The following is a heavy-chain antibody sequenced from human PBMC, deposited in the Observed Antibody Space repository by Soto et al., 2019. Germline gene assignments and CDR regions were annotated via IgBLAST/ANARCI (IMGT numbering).Heavy chain of an antibody. J-gene: IGHJ6*02. CDR2: INHSGST. D-gene: IGHD3-10*01. Sequence: QVQLQQWGAGLLKPWETLSLTCAVYGGSFSGYYWSWIRQPPGKGLEWIGEINHSGSTNYNPSLKRRVTISVDTSKNQFSLKLRSVTAADTAVYYCARDGVLLWVGELLSYGMDVWGQGTTVTVSS. V-gene: IGHV4-34*01. CDR3: ARDGVLLWVGELLSYGMDV. CDR1: GGSFSGYY.